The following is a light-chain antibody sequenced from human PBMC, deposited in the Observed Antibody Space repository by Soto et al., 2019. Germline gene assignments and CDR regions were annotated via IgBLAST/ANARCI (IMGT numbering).Light chain of an antibody. CDR2: GAS. CDR3: QQYSKWPLT. V-gene: IGKV3-15*01. J-gene: IGKJ4*01. CDR1: QGVRSD. Sequence: EVAMTHSVDALSVSHGDRATLSCRASQGVRSDLAWYQQKAGQSPRLLIYGASTRAAETPARFSGSGSETEFTLTISSLQSEDFAVYYCQQYSKWPLTSGGGTNVDIK.